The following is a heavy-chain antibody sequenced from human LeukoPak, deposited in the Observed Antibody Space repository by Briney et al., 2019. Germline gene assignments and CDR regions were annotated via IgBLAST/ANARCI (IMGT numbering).Heavy chain of an antibody. CDR3: ARVNCSGGSCYLPLGY. CDR2: IYHSGNT. V-gene: IGHV4-38-2*02. Sequence: SETLSLTCTVSGYSISTSYYWGWIRQPPGKGLEWIGSIYHSGNTYYNPSLKSRVTISVDTSKNQFSLKLSSVTAADTAVYYCARVNCSGGSCYLPLGYWGQGTLVTVSS. D-gene: IGHD2-15*01. J-gene: IGHJ4*02. CDR1: GYSISTSYY.